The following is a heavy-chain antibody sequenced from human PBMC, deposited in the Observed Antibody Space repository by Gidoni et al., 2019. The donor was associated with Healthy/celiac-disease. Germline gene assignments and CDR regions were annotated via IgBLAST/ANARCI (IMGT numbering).Heavy chain of an antibody. CDR2: ISYDGSNK. CDR3: AKLAPNSSSWYMWYDIFDY. V-gene: IGHV3-30*18. Sequence: SYAMHWVRQAPGKGLEWVAVISYDGSNKYYADSVKGRFTISRDNSKNTLYLQMNSLRAEDTAVYYCAKLAPNSSSWYMWYDIFDYWGQGTLVTVSS. D-gene: IGHD6-13*01. J-gene: IGHJ4*02. CDR1: SYA.